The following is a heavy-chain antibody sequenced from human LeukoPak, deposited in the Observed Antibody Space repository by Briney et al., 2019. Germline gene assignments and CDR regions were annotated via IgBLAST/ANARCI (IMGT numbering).Heavy chain of an antibody. J-gene: IGHJ4*02. CDR1: GGTFSSYA. D-gene: IGHD4/OR15-4a*01. V-gene: IGHV1-69*05. CDR3: ATNYLY. Sequence: ASVKVSCKASGGTFSSYAISWVRQAPGQGLEWMGGIIPIFGTANYAQKFQGRVTITTEESTSTAYMELSSLRSQGTAVYYCATNYLYWGQGTLVTVSS. CDR2: IIPIFGTA.